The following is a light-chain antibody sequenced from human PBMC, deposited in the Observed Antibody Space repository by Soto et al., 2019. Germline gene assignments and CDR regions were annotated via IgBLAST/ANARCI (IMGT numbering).Light chain of an antibody. CDR3: QVWDSSSDHYV. J-gene: IGLJ1*01. CDR1: NIGTKS. CDR2: YDS. Sequence: SYELTQPPSVSVAPGKTARITCGGTNIGTKSVHWYQQKPGQAPVLVIYYDSDRPSGIPERLSGSNSGNTATLTISRVEAGDEADYYCQVWDSSSDHYVFGTGTKLTVL. V-gene: IGLV3-21*04.